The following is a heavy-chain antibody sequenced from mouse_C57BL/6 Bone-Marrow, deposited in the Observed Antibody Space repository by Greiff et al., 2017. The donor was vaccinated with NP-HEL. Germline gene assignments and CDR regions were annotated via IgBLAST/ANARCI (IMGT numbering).Heavy chain of an antibody. CDR2: IYPGDGDT. D-gene: IGHD2-5*01. Sequence: QVQLQQSGPELVKPGASVKISCKASGYAFSSSWMNWVKQRPGKGLEWIGRIYPGDGDTNYNGKFKGKATLTADKSSSTAYMQLSSLTSEDSAVYFCARSRTKYYSNYDAFDDWGQGTTLTVSS. CDR1: GYAFSSSW. V-gene: IGHV1-82*01. CDR3: ARSRTKYYSNYDAFDD. J-gene: IGHJ2*01.